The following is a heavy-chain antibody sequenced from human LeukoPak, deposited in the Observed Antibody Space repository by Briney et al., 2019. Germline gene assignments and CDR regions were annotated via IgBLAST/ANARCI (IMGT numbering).Heavy chain of an antibody. CDR3: ARGPATMVRGVTHFDY. D-gene: IGHD3-10*01. Sequence: SETLSLTCAVYGGSFSGYYWSWIRQPPGKGLEWIGEINHSGSTNYNPSLKSRVTISVDTPKNQFSLKLSSVTAADTAVYYCARGPATMVRGVTHFDYWGQGTLVTVSS. J-gene: IGHJ4*02. CDR2: INHSGST. V-gene: IGHV4-34*01. CDR1: GGSFSGYY.